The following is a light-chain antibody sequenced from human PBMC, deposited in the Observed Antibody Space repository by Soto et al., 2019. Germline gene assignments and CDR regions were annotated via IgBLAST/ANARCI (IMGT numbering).Light chain of an antibody. Sequence: IVLTQSPLSLPVTPGEPASISGRASQSLVHRNGYDSLDWYLQKPGQSPQLLIYLSTHRASGVPDRFSGSGSGTDLTLTISSVQTEDVGGYSCMQAGQNPVTCGGGTKVEIK. CDR3: MQAGQNPVT. CDR2: LST. V-gene: IGKV2-28*01. CDR1: QSLVHRNGYDS. J-gene: IGKJ4*01.